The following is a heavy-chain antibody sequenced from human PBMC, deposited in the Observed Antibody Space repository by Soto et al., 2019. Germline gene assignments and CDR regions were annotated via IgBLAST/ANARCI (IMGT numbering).Heavy chain of an antibody. CDR3: AREGYSYGGYYYYGMDV. CDR1: GGSISSGDYY. J-gene: IGHJ6*04. V-gene: IGHV4-30-4*01. Sequence: SETLSLTCTVSGGSISSGDYYWSWIRQPPGKGLEWIGYIYYSGSTYYNPSLKSRVTISVDTSKNQFSLKLSSVTAADTAVYYCAREGYSYGGYYYYGMDVWGKGTTVTVSS. D-gene: IGHD5-18*01. CDR2: IYYSGST.